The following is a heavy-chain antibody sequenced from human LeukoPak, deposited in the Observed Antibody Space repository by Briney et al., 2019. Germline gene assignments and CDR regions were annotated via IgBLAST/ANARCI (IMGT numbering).Heavy chain of an antibody. Sequence: GGSLRLSCAASGFTFSSYAMHWVRQAPGKGLEWVAVISYDGSNKYYADSVKGRFTISRDNSKNTLYLQMNSLRAEDTAVYYCARDPGSYGSSYYGMDVWGQGTTVTVSS. V-gene: IGHV3-30-3*01. J-gene: IGHJ6*02. D-gene: IGHD5-18*01. CDR1: GFTFSSYA. CDR2: ISYDGSNK. CDR3: ARDPGSYGSSYYGMDV.